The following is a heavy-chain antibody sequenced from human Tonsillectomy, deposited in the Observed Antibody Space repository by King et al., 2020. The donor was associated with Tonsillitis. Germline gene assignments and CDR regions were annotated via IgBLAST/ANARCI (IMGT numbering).Heavy chain of an antibody. CDR1: GFTFRSYW. CDR2: IKQDGSEK. V-gene: IGHV3-7*01. Sequence: VQLVESGGGLVQPGGSLRLSCAASGFTFRSYWMSWVRQAPGKGLEWVANIKQDGSEKYYVDSVKGRFTISRDNAKNSLYLQMNSLRAKDKAVYYYARAAHPPHDSSSLSPYYYDGLVVWGQGPTVTVSS. CDR3: ARAAHPPHDSSSLSPYYYDGLVV. D-gene: IGHD6-13*01. J-gene: IGHJ6*02.